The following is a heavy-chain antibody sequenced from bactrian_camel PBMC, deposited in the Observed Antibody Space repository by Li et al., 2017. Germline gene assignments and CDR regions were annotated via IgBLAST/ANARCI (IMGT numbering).Heavy chain of an antibody. Sequence: QVQLVESGGGSVQAGGSLRLSCKVSGYTYSRYCMGWFRQAPGKEREGVAAIDSDGSTSSMEGRFTISRDNAQNTVYLQMNSLNSEDTALYYCATPYTPWTAEPFGHRGQGTQVTVS. CDR1: GYTYSRYC. V-gene: IGHV3S26*01. CDR3: ATPYTPWTAEPFGH. CDR2: IDSDGST. J-gene: IGHJ6*01. D-gene: IGHD1*01.